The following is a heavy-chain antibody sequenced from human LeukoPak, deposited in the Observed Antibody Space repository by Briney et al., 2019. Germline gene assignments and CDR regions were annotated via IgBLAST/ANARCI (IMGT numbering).Heavy chain of an antibody. Sequence: PGGSLRLSCAASGFTFSSSAMSWVRQAPGKGLEWVSAISNNGGYTYYADSVQGRFTTSRDNSKSTLCLQMNSLRAEDTAVYCCAKQLGYCSDGSCYFPYWGQGTLVTVSS. CDR2: ISNNGGYT. J-gene: IGHJ4*02. D-gene: IGHD2-15*01. CDR3: AKQLGYCSDGSCYFPY. CDR1: GFTFSSSA. V-gene: IGHV3-23*01.